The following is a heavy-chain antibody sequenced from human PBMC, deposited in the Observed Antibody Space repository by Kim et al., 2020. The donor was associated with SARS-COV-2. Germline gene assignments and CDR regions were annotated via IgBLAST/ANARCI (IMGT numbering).Heavy chain of an antibody. J-gene: IGHJ6*02. Sequence: GESLKISCKGSGYSFTSYWISWVRQMPGKGLEWMGRIDPSDSYTNYSPSFQGHVTISADKSISTAYLQWSSLKASDTAMYYCASLWYSGNSHYYYGMDVWGQGTTVTVSS. V-gene: IGHV5-10-1*01. CDR2: IDPSDSYT. D-gene: IGHD3-10*01. CDR3: ASLWYSGNSHYYYGMDV. CDR1: GYSFTSYW.